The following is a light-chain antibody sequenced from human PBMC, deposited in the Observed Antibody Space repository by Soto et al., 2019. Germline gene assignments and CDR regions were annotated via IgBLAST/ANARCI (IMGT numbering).Light chain of an antibody. CDR3: QQFSSYPLT. CDR1: QSVSSY. Sequence: VVMTQSPATLSVYPGERATLSCRASQSVSSYLAWYQQKPGQAPRLLIYDASSRATGIPDRFSGGGSGTDFTLTISRLEPEDFAVYYCQQFSSYPLTFGGRAK. J-gene: IGKJ4*01. V-gene: IGKV3-20*01. CDR2: DAS.